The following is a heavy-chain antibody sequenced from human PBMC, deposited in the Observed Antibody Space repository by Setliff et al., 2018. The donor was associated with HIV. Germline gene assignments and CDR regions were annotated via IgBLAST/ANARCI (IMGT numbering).Heavy chain of an antibody. V-gene: IGHV3-23*01. D-gene: IGHD6-13*01. CDR2: IGGSTGST. CDR1: GFAFDNYC. Sequence: PGGSLRLSCAASGFAFDNYCMTWVRQAPGKGLEWVSAIGGSTGSTYYADSVKGRFTISRDNSKNTLFLQMNSLRPEDTAAYYCARDCRVGWVFTYGMDVWGQGTLVTVSS. J-gene: IGHJ6*02. CDR3: ARDCRVGWVFTYGMDV.